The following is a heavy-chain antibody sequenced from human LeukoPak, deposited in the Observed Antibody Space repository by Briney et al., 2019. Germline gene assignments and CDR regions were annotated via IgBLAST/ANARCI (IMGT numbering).Heavy chain of an antibody. CDR2: IKQDGTEE. J-gene: IGHJ4*02. V-gene: IGHV3-7*03. CDR3: ARDPCHGALDY. Sequence: GGSLILSCVASGFTFSSSWMSWVRRAPGKGLEWVANIKQDGTEEYYVDSVRGRFSISKDNAKNSLYLQMNSLRAEDTAVYYCARDPCHGALDYWGQGALVTVSS. D-gene: IGHD2-2*01. CDR1: GFTFSSSW.